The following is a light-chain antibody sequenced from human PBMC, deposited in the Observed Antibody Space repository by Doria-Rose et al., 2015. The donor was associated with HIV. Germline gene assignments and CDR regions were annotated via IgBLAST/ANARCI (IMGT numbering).Light chain of an antibody. J-gene: IGKJ3*01. CDR1: QSLLYTSKNY. CDR2: WAS. Sequence: DIRVTQSPESLGMSLGERANLTCKSNQSLLYTSKNYLAWYQQKPGQPPKLLIYWASTRQSGVPARFSGSGSGTDFTLTISSLEAEDVAVYYCQQYYDTPSFGPGTTVDIK. V-gene: IGKV4-1*01. CDR3: QQYYDTPS.